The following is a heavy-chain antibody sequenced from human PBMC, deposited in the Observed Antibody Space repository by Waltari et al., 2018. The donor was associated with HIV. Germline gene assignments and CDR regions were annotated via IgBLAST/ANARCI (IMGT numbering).Heavy chain of an antibody. J-gene: IGHJ4*02. CDR2: IWYDGDNK. CDR1: GFTFSNFA. CDR3: ARGGYYYDISGYYHY. D-gene: IGHD3-22*01. V-gene: IGHV3-33*01. Sequence: QVQLVESGGGVVQPGRSLRLSCAASGFTFSNFAMHWVRQAPGKGLEWVAVIWYDGDNKYYADSVNGRFTISRDNSKNTLYLQMNSLRVEDTAVYYCARGGYYYDISGYYHYWGQGTLVTVSS.